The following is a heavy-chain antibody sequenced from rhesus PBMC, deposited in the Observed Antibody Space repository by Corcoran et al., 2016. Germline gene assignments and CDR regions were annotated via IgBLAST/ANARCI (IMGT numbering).Heavy chain of an antibody. Sequence: EVQLVESGAGLVQPGGSLRISCAASGCTCSNPWMSWVRQAPGKGIEWGARIKRKGDGETAECAASVTGRFTIARTDSKNTVYLEMNSLKTEDTAVYYCTTYGGNAFAYWGQGVLVTVSS. CDR1: GCTCSNPW. V-gene: IGHV3-30*02. J-gene: IGHJ4*01. CDR3: TTYGGNAFAY. D-gene: IGHD4-29*01. CDR2: IKRKGDGETA.